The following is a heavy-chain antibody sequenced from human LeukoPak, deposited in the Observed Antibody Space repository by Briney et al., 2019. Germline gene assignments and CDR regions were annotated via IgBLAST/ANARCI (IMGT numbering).Heavy chain of an antibody. CDR2: IFYSGST. CDR3: ARAGSSWQTGDYYYGMDV. V-gene: IGHV4-30-4*01. CDR1: GGSISSGDYY. Sequence: SQTLSLTCTVSGGSISSGDYYWSWIRQPPGRGLEWIGHIFYSGSTYYNPSLKSRITISVDTSKNQFSLKLSSVTAADTAVYYCARAGSSWQTGDYYYGMDVWGQGTTVTVSS. J-gene: IGHJ6*02. D-gene: IGHD6-13*01.